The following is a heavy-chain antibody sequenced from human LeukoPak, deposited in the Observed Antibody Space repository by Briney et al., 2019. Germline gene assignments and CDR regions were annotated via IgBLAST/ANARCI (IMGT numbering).Heavy chain of an antibody. CDR1: GFTFSSYA. J-gene: IGHJ4*02. D-gene: IGHD3-10*01. CDR2: ISGSGGST. CDR3: ARRPNYYGSGVDY. Sequence: GGSLRLSCAASGFTFSSYAMSWVRQAPGKGLEWVSAISGSGGSTYYADSVKGRFTISRDNAKNSLYLQMNSLRAEDTAVYYCARRPNYYGSGVDYWGQGTLVTVSS. V-gene: IGHV3-23*01.